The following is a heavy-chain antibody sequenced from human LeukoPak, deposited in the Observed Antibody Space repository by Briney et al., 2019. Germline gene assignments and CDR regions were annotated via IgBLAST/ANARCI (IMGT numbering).Heavy chain of an antibody. CDR3: AREAIKDY. Sequence: GGSLRLSCEVSGFTFSSHSMNWVRQAPGKGLEWASYVSSGSGTTYYADSVKGRFTIARDDAKNSLYLQMSSPRDEDTAVYYCAREAIKDYWGQGTLVTVSS. CDR1: GFTFSSHS. J-gene: IGHJ4*02. V-gene: IGHV3-48*02. CDR2: VSSGSGTT.